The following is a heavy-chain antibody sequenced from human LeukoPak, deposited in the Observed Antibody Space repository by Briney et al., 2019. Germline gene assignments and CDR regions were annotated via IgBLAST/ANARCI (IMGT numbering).Heavy chain of an antibody. D-gene: IGHD3-10*01. CDR1: GGSISSSNW. V-gene: IGHV4-4*02. J-gene: IGHJ4*02. Sequence: PSETLSLTCAVSGGSISSSNWWSWVRQPPGKGLEWIGEIYHSGSTNYNPSLKSRVTISVDKSKNQFSLKLSSVTAADTAVYYCAMHNYYGSGSYYKTGYWGQGTLVTVSS. CDR3: AMHNYYGSGSYYKTGY. CDR2: IYHSGST.